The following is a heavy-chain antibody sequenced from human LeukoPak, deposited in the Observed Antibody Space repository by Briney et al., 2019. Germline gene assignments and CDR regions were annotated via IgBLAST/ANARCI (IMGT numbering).Heavy chain of an antibody. V-gene: IGHV4-59*01. J-gene: IGHJ6*03. CDR3: ARVAGGRFGPQNYYYYMDV. CDR2: VDHTGST. CDR1: DDSITMYY. D-gene: IGHD3-10*01. Sequence: SETLSLTCTVSDDSITMYYWTWIRQPPGKGLEWIGYVDHTGSTKFNPSLNGRVSISRDTSNNFFSLRLRSVTAADTAVYYCARVAGGRFGPQNYYYYMDVWGKGTTVTVSS.